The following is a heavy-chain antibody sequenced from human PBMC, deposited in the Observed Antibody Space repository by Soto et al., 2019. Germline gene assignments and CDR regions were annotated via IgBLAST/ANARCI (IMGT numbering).Heavy chain of an antibody. Sequence: QLQRQESGPGLVKPSETLSLTCTVSGGSISSGPYSWGWIRQPPGEGLEWIGTFHYSENTYYNPSLESRVTISVDTSKNQFSLKVTSVTVADTAIYYCARLGGYCSTTSCYGFYGMDVWRQGTTVIVSS. CDR3: ARLGGYCSTTSCYGFYGMDV. CDR1: GGSISSGPYS. V-gene: IGHV4-39*01. CDR2: FHYSENT. J-gene: IGHJ6*02. D-gene: IGHD2-2*01.